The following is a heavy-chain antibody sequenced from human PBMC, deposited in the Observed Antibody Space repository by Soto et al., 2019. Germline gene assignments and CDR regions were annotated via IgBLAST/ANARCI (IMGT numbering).Heavy chain of an antibody. CDR1: SGSITSSNW. CDR3: ARNRYGGYDFDY. D-gene: IGHD5-12*01. J-gene: IGHJ4*02. Sequence: QVQLQESGPGLVKPSGTLSLTCAVSSGSITSSNWWSWVRQPPGKGLEWIGEVSHSGSTNYIPSLKSRVTISVDKSSNQFSLRLSSVTAADTAVYYCARNRYGGYDFDYWGQGTLVPVSS. V-gene: IGHV4-4*02. CDR2: VSHSGST.